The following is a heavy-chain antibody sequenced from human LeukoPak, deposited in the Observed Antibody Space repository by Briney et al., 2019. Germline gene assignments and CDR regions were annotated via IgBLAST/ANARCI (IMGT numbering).Heavy chain of an antibody. CDR2: INPNSGGT. CDR3: ARVYNWNVHTSPKPYYFDY. J-gene: IGHJ4*02. CDR1: GYTFTGYY. V-gene: IGHV1-2*02. Sequence: ASVKVSCKASGYTFTGYYMHWVRQAPGQGLEWMRWINPNSGGTNYAQKFQGRVTMTRDTSISTAYMELSRLRSDDTAVYYCARVYNWNVHTSPKPYYFDYWGQGTLVTVSS. D-gene: IGHD1-20*01.